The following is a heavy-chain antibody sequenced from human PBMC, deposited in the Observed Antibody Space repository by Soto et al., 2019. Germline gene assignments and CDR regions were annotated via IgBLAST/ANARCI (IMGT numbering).Heavy chain of an antibody. CDR3: GRNTSTYFES. V-gene: IGHV4-38-2*02. J-gene: IGHJ4*02. Sequence: SDTLSLTCTVSGYSISNGDYWGWIRQAPGKGLEWIGSVYYSGSTHYEPSLRGRIAISVDTLKNQFSLRLPSVTAADTAMYFCGRNTSTYFESWGQGIPVTVSS. CDR1: GYSISNGDY. CDR2: VYYSGST.